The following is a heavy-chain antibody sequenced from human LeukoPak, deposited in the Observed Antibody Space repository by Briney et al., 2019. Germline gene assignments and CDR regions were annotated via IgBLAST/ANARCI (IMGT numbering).Heavy chain of an antibody. Sequence: SQTLLLTCAISGDSVSSNSAAWDWIRQSPSRGLEWLGRTYYRSKWYNDYAVFVKSRITINPDTSKNQFSLQLNSVTPEDTAVYYCARDRRDGYKSLGFYDYWGQGTLVTVSS. V-gene: IGHV6-1*01. D-gene: IGHD5-24*01. CDR2: TYYRSKWYN. CDR1: GDSVSSNSAA. CDR3: ARDRRDGYKSLGFYDY. J-gene: IGHJ4*02.